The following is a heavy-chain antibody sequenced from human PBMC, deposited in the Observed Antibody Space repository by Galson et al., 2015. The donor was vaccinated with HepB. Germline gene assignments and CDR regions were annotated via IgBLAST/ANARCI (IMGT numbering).Heavy chain of an antibody. CDR1: GFTFSNHA. CDR3: VRDGIVLMVYDKLQY. Sequence: SLRLSCAASGFTFSNHAMHWVRQAPGKGLEWVAVISYDGSYEYHADSVKGRFTISRDNPKNTLYLQMSSLRADDTAVYYCVRDGIVLMVYDKLQYWGQGTLVTVSS. CDR2: ISYDGSYE. D-gene: IGHD2-8*01. J-gene: IGHJ4*02. V-gene: IGHV3-30*04.